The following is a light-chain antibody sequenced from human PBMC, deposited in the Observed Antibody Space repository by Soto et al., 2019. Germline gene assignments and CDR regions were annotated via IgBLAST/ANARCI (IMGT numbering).Light chain of an antibody. J-gene: IGKJ4*01. Sequence: AIQLTQSPSSLSASVGDRVTITCRASQGISSALAWYQQKPGKAPKLLIYDASSLESGVPSRFSGSRSGTDFTLTISSLQPEDFATYYCQQFNNYLSLTFGGGTKVEIK. CDR3: QQFNNYLSLT. CDR2: DAS. V-gene: IGKV1D-13*01. CDR1: QGISSA.